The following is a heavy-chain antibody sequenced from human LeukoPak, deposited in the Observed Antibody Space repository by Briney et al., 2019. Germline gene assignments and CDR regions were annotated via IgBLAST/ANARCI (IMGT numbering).Heavy chain of an antibody. V-gene: IGHV3-53*01. Sequence: GGSLRLSCAASGFNVSDSYISWVRQAPGKGLEWVSVIYSGGSTKYADSVKARFTISRDNSKNTVYLQMNSLRAEDTAVYYCAKGSHYGDLHFEYWGQGTLVTVSS. CDR2: IYSGGST. J-gene: IGHJ4*02. D-gene: IGHD4-17*01. CDR1: GFNVSDSY. CDR3: AKGSHYGDLHFEY.